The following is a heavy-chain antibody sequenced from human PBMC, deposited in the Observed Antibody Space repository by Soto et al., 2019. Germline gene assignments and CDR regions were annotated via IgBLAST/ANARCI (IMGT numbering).Heavy chain of an antibody. CDR3: AREHIVVVTAVYYYYYGMDV. CDR2: INHSGST. D-gene: IGHD2-21*02. V-gene: IGHV4-34*01. J-gene: IGHJ6*02. CDR1: GGSFSGYY. Sequence: QVQLQQWGAGLLKPSETLSLTCAVYGGSFSGYYWSWIRQPPGKGLEWIGEINHSGSTNYNPSLKGRVTISVDTSKNQFSLKLSSVTAADTAVYYCAREHIVVVTAVYYYYYGMDVWGQGTTVTVSS.